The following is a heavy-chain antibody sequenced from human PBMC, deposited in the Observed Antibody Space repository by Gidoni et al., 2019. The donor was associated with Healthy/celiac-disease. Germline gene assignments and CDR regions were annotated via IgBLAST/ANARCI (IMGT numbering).Heavy chain of an antibody. CDR2: ISYDGSNK. D-gene: IGHD3-22*01. CDR1: GFTFRSYG. J-gene: IGHJ6*02. CDR3: AKDLGITMIVVVINGMDV. V-gene: IGHV3-30*18. Sequence: QVQLVESGGGVVQPGRSLRLSCAASGFTFRSYGMHWVRQAPGKGLEWVAVISYDGSNKYYADSVKGRFTISRDNSKNTLYLQMNSLRAEDTAVYYCAKDLGITMIVVVINGMDVWGQGTTVTVSS.